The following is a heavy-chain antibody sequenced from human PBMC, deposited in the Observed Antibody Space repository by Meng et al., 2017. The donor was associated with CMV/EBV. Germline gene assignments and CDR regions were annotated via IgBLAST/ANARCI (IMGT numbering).Heavy chain of an antibody. Sequence: QLQLQESGPGRVKPSETLSLTCTVSGGSISSSSYYWGWIRQPPGKGLEWIGSIYYSGSTYYNPSLKSRVTISVDTSKNQFSLKLSSVTAADTAVYYCARYSGSYYSYWGQGTLVTVSS. J-gene: IGHJ4*02. CDR2: IYYSGST. V-gene: IGHV4-39*01. D-gene: IGHD1-26*01. CDR1: GGSISSSSYY. CDR3: ARYSGSYYSY.